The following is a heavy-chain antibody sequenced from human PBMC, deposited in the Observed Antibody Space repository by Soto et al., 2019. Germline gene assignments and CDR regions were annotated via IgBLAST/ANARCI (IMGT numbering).Heavy chain of an antibody. CDR1: GYTFTSYY. V-gene: IGHV1-46*03. D-gene: IGHD3-10*01. CDR3: ARGINYYGSGSYFGDDY. J-gene: IGHJ4*02. CDR2: INPSGGST. Sequence: ASVKVSCKASGYTFTSYYMHWVRQAPGQGLEWMGIINPSGGSTSYAQKFQGRVTMTRDTSTSTVYMELSSLRSEDTAVYYCARGINYYGSGSYFGDDYWGQGTLVTVSS.